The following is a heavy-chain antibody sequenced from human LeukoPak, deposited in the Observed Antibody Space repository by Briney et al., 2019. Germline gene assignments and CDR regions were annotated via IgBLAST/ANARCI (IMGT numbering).Heavy chain of an antibody. CDR3: ARGLTTVTTNFDY. CDR1: GGSFSGYY. V-gene: IGHV4-34*01. CDR2: INHSGST. D-gene: IGHD4-11*01. J-gene: IGHJ4*02. Sequence: SETLSLTCAVYGGSFSGYYWSWIRQPPGKGLEWIGEINHSGSTNYNPSLKSRVTISVDTSKNQFSLKLSSMTAADTAVYYCARGLTTVTTNFDYWGQGTLVTVSS.